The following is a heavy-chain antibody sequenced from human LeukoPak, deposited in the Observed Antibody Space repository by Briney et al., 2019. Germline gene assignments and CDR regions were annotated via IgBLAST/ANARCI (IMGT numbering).Heavy chain of an antibody. CDR2: ISSSGGNT. Sequence: PGGSLRHSCAASGFTFNTYPMSWLRQAPGKGPEWVSTISSSGGNTYYADSVKGRFTVSRDNSKNTLYLQLDSLRAEDTALYYCAKGASNDDWGQGTLVTVSS. CDR1: GFTFNTYP. J-gene: IGHJ4*02. V-gene: IGHV3-23*01. CDR3: AKGASNDD.